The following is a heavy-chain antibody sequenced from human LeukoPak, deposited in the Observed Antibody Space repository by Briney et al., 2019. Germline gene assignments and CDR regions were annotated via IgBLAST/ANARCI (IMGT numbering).Heavy chain of an antibody. CDR3: ADPAGAANWLDP. CDR2: IWYDGSKT. J-gene: IGHJ5*02. Sequence: PGGSLRLSCVATGITFSRYGMHWVRQAPGKGLEWVAFIWYDGSKTYYGDSVKGRFTISRDNSKNTVYLQMSTLRADDTAVYYCADPAGAANWLDPWGQGTLVTVSS. V-gene: IGHV3-30*02. D-gene: IGHD1-26*01. CDR1: GITFSRYG.